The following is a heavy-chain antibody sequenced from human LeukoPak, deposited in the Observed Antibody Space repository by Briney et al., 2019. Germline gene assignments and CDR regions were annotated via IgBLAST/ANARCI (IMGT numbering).Heavy chain of an antibody. Sequence: ASVKVSCKASGYTFTSYDINWVRQAPGQGLEWMGWINTNTGNPTYAQGFTGRFVFSLDTSVSTAYLQISSLKAEDTAVYYCATLGYSYGYRYFDYWGQGTLVTVSS. CDR3: ATLGYSYGYRYFDY. J-gene: IGHJ4*02. D-gene: IGHD5-18*01. V-gene: IGHV7-4-1*02. CDR1: GYTFTSYD. CDR2: INTNTGNP.